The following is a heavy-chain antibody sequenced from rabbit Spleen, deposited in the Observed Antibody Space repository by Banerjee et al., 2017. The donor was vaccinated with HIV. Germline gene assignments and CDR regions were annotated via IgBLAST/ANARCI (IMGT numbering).Heavy chain of an antibody. J-gene: IGHJ4*01. CDR2: IDTNDGDT. D-gene: IGHD1-1*01. CDR3: ARDLVGVIGWNFNL. CDR1: GFSFSSNW. V-gene: IGHV1S45*01. Sequence: LEESGGGLVKPGGTLTLTCTVSGFSFSSNWICWVRQAPGKGLEWIACIDTNDGDTDYANWPKGRFTISKTSSNTVTLQMTSLTAADTATCFCARDLVGVIGWNFNLWGPGTLVTVS.